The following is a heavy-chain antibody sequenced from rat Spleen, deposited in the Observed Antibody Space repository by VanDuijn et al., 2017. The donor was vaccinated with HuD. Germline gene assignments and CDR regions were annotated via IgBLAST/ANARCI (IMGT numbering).Heavy chain of an antibody. CDR3: TRLGTEAIGNWFSY. CDR1: GFTFSNYD. J-gene: IGHJ3*01. D-gene: IGHD1-11*01. Sequence: EVQLVESGGGLLQPGGSLKLSCAASGFTFSNYDMAWVRQTPTKGLEWVTTISYDGSSTYYRDSVKGRFTISRHNTQNTLYLQMDRLRSEDTATYYCTRLGTEAIGNWFSYWGQGTLVTVSS. V-gene: IGHV5-29*01. CDR2: ISYDGSST.